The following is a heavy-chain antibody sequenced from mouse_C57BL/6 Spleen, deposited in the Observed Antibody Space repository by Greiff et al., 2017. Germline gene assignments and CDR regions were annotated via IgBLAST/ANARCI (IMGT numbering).Heavy chain of an antibody. V-gene: IGHV1-52*01. Sequence: VQLQQPGAELVRPGSSVKLSCKASGYTFTSYWMHWVKQRPIQGLEWIGNIDPSDSETHYNQKFKDKATLTVDKSSSTAYMQLSSLTSEDSAVYYCARSSGNGNSYWYFDVWGTGTTVTVSS. CDR2: IDPSDSET. J-gene: IGHJ1*03. CDR1: GYTFTSYW. CDR3: ARSSGNGNSYWYFDV. D-gene: IGHD2-1*01.